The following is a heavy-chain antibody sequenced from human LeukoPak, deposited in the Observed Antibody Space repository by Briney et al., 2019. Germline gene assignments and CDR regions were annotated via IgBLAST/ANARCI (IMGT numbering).Heavy chain of an antibody. D-gene: IGHD1-1*01. V-gene: IGHV3-74*01. CDR1: GFTFSLYW. CDR3: ARVSWNDGSFHY. CDR2: ISSDGTTT. J-gene: IGHJ4*02. Sequence: GGSLRLSCAASGFTFSLYWMHWVRQTPGKGLVWVSRISSDGTTTNYADSVKGRFTISRDNAKNTLYLQMSNVRVEDTAVYYCARVSWNDGSFHYWGQGTLVTVSS.